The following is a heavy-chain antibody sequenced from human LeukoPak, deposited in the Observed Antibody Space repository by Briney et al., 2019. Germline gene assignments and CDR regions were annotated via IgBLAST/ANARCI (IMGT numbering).Heavy chain of an antibody. Sequence: ASVKVSCKASGYTFTSYYMHWVRQAPGQGLEWMGWITSYNGNTNYAQKFQGRVTMTTDTSTSTAYMELRSLRSDDTAVYYCASGSKSKYYDNTGYWLIAFDIWGQGTMVTVSS. CDR1: GYTFTSYY. CDR2: ITSYNGNT. D-gene: IGHD3-22*01. V-gene: IGHV1-18*04. J-gene: IGHJ3*02. CDR3: ASGSKSKYYDNTGYWLIAFDI.